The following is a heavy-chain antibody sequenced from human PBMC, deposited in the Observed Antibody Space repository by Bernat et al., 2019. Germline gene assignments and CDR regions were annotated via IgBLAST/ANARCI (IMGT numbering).Heavy chain of an antibody. J-gene: IGHJ4*02. CDR3: AGGGFLGYAGQSIDY. CDR2: IGTAGDT. V-gene: IGHV3-13*04. CDR1: GFTFSSYD. D-gene: IGHD5-12*01. Sequence: EVQLVESGGGLVQPGGSLRLSCAASGFTFSSYDMHWVRQATGKGLEWVSAIGTAGDTYYPGSVKGRFTISRENAKNSLYLQMNSLRAGDTAVYYCAGGGFLGYAGQSIDYWGQGTLVTVSS.